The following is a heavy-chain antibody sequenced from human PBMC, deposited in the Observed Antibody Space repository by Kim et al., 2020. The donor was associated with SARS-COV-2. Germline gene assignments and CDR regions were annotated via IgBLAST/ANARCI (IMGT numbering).Heavy chain of an antibody. Sequence: SETLSLTCTVSGGSISSGGYYWSWIRQHPGKGLEWIGYIYYSGSTYYNPSLKSRVTISVDTSKNQFSLKLSSVTAADTAVYHCARSPSLGTNRDAFDIWGQGTMVTVSS. CDR1: GGSISSGGYY. V-gene: IGHV4-31*03. CDR3: ARSPSLGTNRDAFDI. D-gene: IGHD7-27*01. J-gene: IGHJ3*02. CDR2: IYYSGST.